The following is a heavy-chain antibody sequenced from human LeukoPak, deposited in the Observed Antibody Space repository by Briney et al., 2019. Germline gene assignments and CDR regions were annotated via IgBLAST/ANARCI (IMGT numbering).Heavy chain of an antibody. Sequence: SETLSLTCTVSGGSISSYYWNWIRQPPGKGLEWISYISYSGTTNYNPSLKSRVTISVDTSKEQFSLKLTSATAADTAVYYCARGDDYKSTLFDYWGQGTLVTVSS. V-gene: IGHV4-59*01. J-gene: IGHJ4*02. CDR3: ARGDDYKSTLFDY. D-gene: IGHD5-12*01. CDR2: ISYSGTT. CDR1: GGSISSYY.